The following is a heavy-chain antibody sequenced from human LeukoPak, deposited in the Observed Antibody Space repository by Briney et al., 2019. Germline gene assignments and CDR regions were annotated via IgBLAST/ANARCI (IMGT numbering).Heavy chain of an antibody. CDR2: IFYGGNT. CDR1: GGSISGYF. V-gene: IGHV4-59*01. Sequence: SETLSLTCSVSGGSISGYFWSWIREPQGRGLEWIGYIFYGGNTKYNPSLKSRVAMSADASKNQYSLSLSSVTAADTAIYYCARGRYCAGGGCRLFDFWGQGTLVGVSS. CDR3: ARGRYCAGGGCRLFDF. J-gene: IGHJ4*02. D-gene: IGHD2-8*02.